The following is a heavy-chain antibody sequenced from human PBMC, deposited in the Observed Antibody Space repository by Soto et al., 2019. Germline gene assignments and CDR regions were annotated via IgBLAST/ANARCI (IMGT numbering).Heavy chain of an antibody. CDR2: ISYDGSNK. V-gene: IGHV3-30-3*01. CDR1: GFTFSSYA. D-gene: IGHD1-26*01. CDR3: AREASSGSELGY. Sequence: QVQLVEAGGGVVQPWRSLRLSCAASGFTFSSYAMHWVRQAPGKGLEWVAGISYDGSNKYYADSVKGRFTIARDNSKNSLYLHMNSLRAEDTALYACAREASSGSELGYWGQGTLVTVSS. J-gene: IGHJ4*02.